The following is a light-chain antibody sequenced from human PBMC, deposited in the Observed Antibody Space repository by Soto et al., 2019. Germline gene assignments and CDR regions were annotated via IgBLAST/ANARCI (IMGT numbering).Light chain of an antibody. CDR3: QQYNSYSSWT. V-gene: IGKV3-20*01. CDR1: QSVSSSY. J-gene: IGKJ1*01. Sequence: EIVLTQSPGTLSLSPGERATLSCRASQSVSSSYLAWYQQKPGQAPRLLIYGASSRATGIPGRFSGSGSGTDFTLTISRLEPEDFATYYCQQYNSYSSWTFGQGTKVEIK. CDR2: GAS.